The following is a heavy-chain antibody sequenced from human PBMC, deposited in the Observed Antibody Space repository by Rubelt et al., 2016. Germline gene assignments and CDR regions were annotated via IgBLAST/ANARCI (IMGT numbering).Heavy chain of an antibody. CDR1: GYTFTSYA. CDR3: ACQGVDESGWLPNFYYYYGMDV. D-gene: IGHD6-19*01. V-gene: IGHV1-3*01. J-gene: IGHJ6*02. CDR2: INAGNGNT. Sequence: QVQLVQSGAEVKKPGASVKVSCKASGYTFTSYAMHWVRQAPGQRLEWMGWINAGNGNTKYSQKVQGRVTITRDTSASTAYMELSSLRSEDTAVYYCACQGVDESGWLPNFYYYYGMDVWGQGTTVTVSS.